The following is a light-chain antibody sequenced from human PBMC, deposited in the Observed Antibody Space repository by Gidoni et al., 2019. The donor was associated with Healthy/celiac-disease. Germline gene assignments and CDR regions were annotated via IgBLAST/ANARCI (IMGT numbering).Light chain of an antibody. Sequence: IQMTPSPSSLSASVGDRVTITCRASQGIRNDLGWYQQKPGKAPKRLIYAASSLQSGVPARFSGSGGGTECTHIISSLQPEEVANYDCLQHNSYPTMCSFGQGTKLEIK. CDR2: AAS. CDR1: QGIRND. J-gene: IGKJ2*04. CDR3: LQHNSYPTMCS. V-gene: IGKV1-17*01.